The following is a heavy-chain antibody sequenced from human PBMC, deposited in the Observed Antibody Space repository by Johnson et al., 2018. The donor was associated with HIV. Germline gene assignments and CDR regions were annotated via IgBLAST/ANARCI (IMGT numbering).Heavy chain of an antibody. V-gene: IGHV3-30-3*01. Sequence: QVQLVESGGGLVQPGGSLRLSCAASRFTFSSHAMHWVRQAPGKGLEWVAVISYDGSIGYADSVKGRFTISRDNAKNSLYLQMNSLRAEDTAVYYCAKEKNGYHWTFDIWGQGTMVTVSS. CDR3: AKEKNGYHWTFDI. CDR2: ISYDGSI. J-gene: IGHJ3*02. CDR1: RFTFSSHA. D-gene: IGHD5-24*01.